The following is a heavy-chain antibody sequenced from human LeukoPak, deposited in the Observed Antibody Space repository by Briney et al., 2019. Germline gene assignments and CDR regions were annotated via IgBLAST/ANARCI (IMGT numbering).Heavy chain of an antibody. D-gene: IGHD2-2*01. Sequence: SETLSLTCSVSGGSINNYYCGWIRQPAGKGLEWIGRIYTAGKTDYNPSFKSRVTLSLDTSKNQFSLQLNSVAAADTAVYYCATSPTQVDCASTSCREYFPHWGQGTLVTVSS. J-gene: IGHJ1*01. CDR1: GGSINNYY. V-gene: IGHV4-4*07. CDR2: IYTAGKT. CDR3: ATSPTQVDCASTSCREYFPH.